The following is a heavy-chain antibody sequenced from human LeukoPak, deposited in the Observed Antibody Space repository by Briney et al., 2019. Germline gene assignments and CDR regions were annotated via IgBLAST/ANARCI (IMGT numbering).Heavy chain of an antibody. D-gene: IGHD3-22*01. J-gene: IGHJ4*02. CDR3: ARDFSYDSSGYQSRAQYYFDY. CDR2: INPSGGST. CDR1: GYTFTSYY. V-gene: IGHV1-46*01. Sequence: APVKVSCKASGYTFTSYYMHWVRQAPGQGLEWMGIINPSGGSTSYAQKFQGRVTMTRDTSTSTVYMELSSLRSEDTAVYYCARDFSYDSSGYQSRAQYYFDYWGQGTLVTVSS.